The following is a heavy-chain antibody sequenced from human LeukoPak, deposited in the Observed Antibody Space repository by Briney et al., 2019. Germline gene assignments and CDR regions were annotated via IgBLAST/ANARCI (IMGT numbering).Heavy chain of an antibody. J-gene: IGHJ4*02. V-gene: IGHV1-18*01. CDR3: ARTGYYDILTGYYRKEFDY. Sequence: GDSVMVSCTASGYTFNSSYLHWVRQAPGQGLEWMGWISAYNGNTNYAQKLQGRVTMTTDTSTSTAYMELRSLRSDDTAVYYCARTGYYDILTGYYRKEFDYWGQGTLVTVSS. CDR1: GYTFNSSY. CDR2: ISAYNGNT. D-gene: IGHD3-9*01.